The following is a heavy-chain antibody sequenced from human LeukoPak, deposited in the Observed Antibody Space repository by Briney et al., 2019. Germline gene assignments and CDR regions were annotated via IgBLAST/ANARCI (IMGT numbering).Heavy chain of an antibody. V-gene: IGHV3-21*01. CDR2: ISSSGSYI. Sequence: GGSLRLSCGASGFTFSRYSMNWVRQAPGKGLEWVSPISSSGSYIYYADSVKGRFTISRDNAKNSLYLQMNSLRAEDTAVYYCASRNQYCGGDCFWAFDIWGQGTMVTVSS. D-gene: IGHD2-21*02. J-gene: IGHJ3*02. CDR3: ASRNQYCGGDCFWAFDI. CDR1: GFTFSRYS.